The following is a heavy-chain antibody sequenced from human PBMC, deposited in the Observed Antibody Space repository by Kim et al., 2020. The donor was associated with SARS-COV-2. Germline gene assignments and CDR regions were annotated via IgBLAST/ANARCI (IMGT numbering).Heavy chain of an antibody. CDR1: GYTFTSYA. D-gene: IGHD2-2*01. CDR3: ARDSYYDIFCYDYETMDV. Sequence: ASVKVSCKASGYTFTSYAIHWVRQAPGQRLEWMGWINAGNGNTNYSQKLQGRVTITRDTSTSTAYMELSSLRSEDTAVYYCARDSYYDIFCYDYETMDV. CDR2: INAGNGNT. J-gene: IGHJ6*03. V-gene: IGHV1-3*01.